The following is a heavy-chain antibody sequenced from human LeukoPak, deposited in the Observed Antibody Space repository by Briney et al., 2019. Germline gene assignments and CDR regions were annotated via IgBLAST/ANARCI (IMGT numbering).Heavy chain of an antibody. Sequence: ASVKVSCKASGGTFSSYTISWVRQAPGQGLEWMGRIIPILGVANYAQKFQGRVTITADKSTSTAYMELSSLRSEDTAVYYCARRYDSSGYYGEESWGQGTLVTVSS. CDR3: ARRYDSSGYYGEES. D-gene: IGHD3-22*01. CDR1: GGTFSSYT. V-gene: IGHV1-69*02. CDR2: IIPILGVA. J-gene: IGHJ4*02.